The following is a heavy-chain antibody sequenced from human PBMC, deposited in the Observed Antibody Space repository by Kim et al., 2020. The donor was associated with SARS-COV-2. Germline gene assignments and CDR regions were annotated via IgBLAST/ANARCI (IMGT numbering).Heavy chain of an antibody. V-gene: IGHV3-74*01. Sequence: GGSLRLSCAASGFTFSSYWMHWVRQAPGKGLVWVSRINSDGSSTSYADSVKGRFTISRDNAKNTLYLQMNSLRAEDTAVYYCASGARLPGYCSGGSCDGMDVWGQGTTVTVSS. CDR2: INSDGSST. D-gene: IGHD2-15*01. CDR3: ASGARLPGYCSGGSCDGMDV. CDR1: GFTFSSYW. J-gene: IGHJ6*02.